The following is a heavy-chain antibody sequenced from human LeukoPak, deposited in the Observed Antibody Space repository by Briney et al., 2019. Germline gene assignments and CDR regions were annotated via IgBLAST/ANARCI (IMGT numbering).Heavy chain of an antibody. CDR1: GFTVSSNY. CDR2: IYSGGST. V-gene: IGHV3-66*04. J-gene: IGHJ4*02. D-gene: IGHD6-19*01. CDR3: AKHGYSSGWPQVPSDY. Sequence: PGGSLRLSCAASGFTVSSNYMSWVRQAPGKGLEWVSVIYSGGSTYYADSVKGRFTISRDNSKNTLYLQMNSLRVEDTAVYYCAKHGYSSGWPQVPSDYWGQGTLVTVSS.